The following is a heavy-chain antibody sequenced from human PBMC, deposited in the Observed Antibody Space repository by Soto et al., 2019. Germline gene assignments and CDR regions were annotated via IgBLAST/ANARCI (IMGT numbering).Heavy chain of an antibody. V-gene: IGHV3-48*03. CDR3: ARAAWSDEGWDH. CDR2: INQYGKIT. J-gene: IGHJ4*02. D-gene: IGHD1-26*01. Sequence: DVRLVESGGGFIQPGGSLRLSCAASGFSFEEYEMNWVRQAPGQGLEWVSYINQYGKITYYADSVKGRFTVSRGDAKNSLFLQMDSLRAEDTALYYCARAAWSDEGWDHWGQGILVTVSS. CDR1: GFSFEEYE.